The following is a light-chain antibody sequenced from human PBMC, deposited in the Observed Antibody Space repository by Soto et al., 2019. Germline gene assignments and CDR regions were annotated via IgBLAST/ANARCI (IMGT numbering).Light chain of an antibody. CDR3: QQRSNWLIT. V-gene: IGKV3-11*01. Sequence: EIRLSQSVATLSLTKRERATLSCRASQSVSSYLAWYQQKPGQAPRLLIYDASNRATGIPARFSGSGSGTDFTLTISSLGPEDFAVYYCQQRSNWLITFGQGTLLEIK. CDR1: QSVSSY. J-gene: IGKJ5*01. CDR2: DAS.